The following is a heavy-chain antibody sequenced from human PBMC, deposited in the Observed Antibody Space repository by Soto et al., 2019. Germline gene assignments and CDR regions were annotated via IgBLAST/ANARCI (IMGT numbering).Heavy chain of an antibody. Sequence: EVQLVESGGGLVQPGGSLRLSCAASGFSFSSYWIHWVRQAPGKGLVWVSRIKTDGSSTDYADYVKGRFTISRDNAKNTLYLQMNSLSAEATAVYYCAKREGNTYGLFHWGQGTLVTVSS. CDR2: IKTDGSST. CDR1: GFSFSSYW. CDR3: AKREGNTYGLFH. D-gene: IGHD5-18*01. V-gene: IGHV3-74*01. J-gene: IGHJ4*02.